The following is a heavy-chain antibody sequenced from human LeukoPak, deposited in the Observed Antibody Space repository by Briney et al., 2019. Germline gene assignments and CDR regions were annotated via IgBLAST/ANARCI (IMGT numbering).Heavy chain of an antibody. V-gene: IGHV1-18*01. CDR3: ARGGTYYPCIDY. D-gene: IGHD1-26*01. CDR1: GYTFTSSY. CDR2: ISAYNGRT. Sequence: ASVKVSCKASGYTFTSSYVNWVRQAPGQRLEWMGWISAYNGRTNYAQKFQGRVTMTTDSSTSTAYMDLTSLRSDDTAVYYCARGGTYYPCIDYWGQGTLVTVSS. J-gene: IGHJ4*02.